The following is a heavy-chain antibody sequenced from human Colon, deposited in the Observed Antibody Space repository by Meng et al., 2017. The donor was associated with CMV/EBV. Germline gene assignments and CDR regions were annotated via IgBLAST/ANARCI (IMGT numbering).Heavy chain of an antibody. D-gene: IGHD5-18*01. CDR1: GFTFGDYS. J-gene: IGHJ6*02. CDR3: ARDQYTAMVKDGMDV. Sequence: GESLKISCTASGFTFGDYSMSWVRQAPGKGLEWVASISSSSSYIYYADSLKGRFTISRDDARNSLFLQMNSLSVEDTAVYYCARDQYTAMVKDGMDVWGQGTTVTVSS. CDR2: ISSSSSYI. V-gene: IGHV3-21*06.